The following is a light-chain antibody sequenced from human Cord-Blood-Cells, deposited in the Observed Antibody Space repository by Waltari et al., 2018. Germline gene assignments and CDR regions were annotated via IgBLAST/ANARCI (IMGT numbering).Light chain of an antibody. V-gene: IGLV2-23*02. CDR1: SSDVGSYNL. Sequence: QSALTQPASVSGSPGQSITISCTGTSSDVGSYNLVSWYQQHPGKAPKLMIYEVSKRPSGVSKRFSGCKSGNTASLTISGLQAEDEADYYCCSYAGSSTWVFGGGTKLTVL. CDR3: CSYAGSSTWV. CDR2: EVS. J-gene: IGLJ3*02.